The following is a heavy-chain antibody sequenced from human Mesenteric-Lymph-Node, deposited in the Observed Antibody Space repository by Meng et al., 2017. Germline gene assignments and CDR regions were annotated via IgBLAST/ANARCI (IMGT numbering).Heavy chain of an antibody. Sequence: GESLKISCAASKFTFSNYGMHWVRQAPGKGLEWVAVIWSDGGRKYHADSVQGRFTISRDNSQNTLFLQMNSLRVEDTAVYYCVRDSDYDDNDFDYWGQGTLVTVSS. CDR1: KFTFSNYG. J-gene: IGHJ4*02. D-gene: IGHD4-17*01. CDR2: IWSDGGRK. V-gene: IGHV3-33*01. CDR3: VRDSDYDDNDFDY.